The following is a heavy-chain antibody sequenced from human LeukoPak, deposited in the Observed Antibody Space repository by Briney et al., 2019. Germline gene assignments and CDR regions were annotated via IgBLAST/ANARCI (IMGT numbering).Heavy chain of an antibody. CDR1: GCTFSSYG. D-gene: IGHD3-22*01. CDR3: ARDFDSSGLNWFDP. CDR2: IWYDGSNK. J-gene: IGHJ5*02. V-gene: IGHV3-33*01. Sequence: GGSLRLSCAASGCTFSSYGMHWVRQAPGKGLEWVAVIWYDGSNKYYADSVKGRFTISRDNSKNTLYLQMNSLRAEDTAVYYCARDFDSSGLNWFDPWGQGTLVTVSS.